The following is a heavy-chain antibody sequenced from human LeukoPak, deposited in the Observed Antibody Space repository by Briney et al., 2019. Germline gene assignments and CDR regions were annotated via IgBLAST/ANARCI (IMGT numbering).Heavy chain of an antibody. D-gene: IGHD5-24*01. CDR3: AGRDKGYYYGMDV. Sequence: GGSLRLSCAASGFTVSSNYMSCVRQAPGKGLEGVSLLYSRGSTYYTDYVKGRFTISSHSSKNTLYIQMNSLSAEDTAVYYCAGRDKGYYYGMDVWGQGTTVTVSS. CDR2: LYSRGST. V-gene: IGHV3-66*01. CDR1: GFTVSSNY. J-gene: IGHJ6*02.